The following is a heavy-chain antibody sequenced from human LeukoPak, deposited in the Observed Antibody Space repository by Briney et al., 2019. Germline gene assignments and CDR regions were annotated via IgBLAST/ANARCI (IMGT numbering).Heavy chain of an antibody. Sequence: SVKVSCKASGYTFTAYYMHWVRQAPGQGLEWMGWINPNSGGTNYAQKFQGRVTVTRDTSISTAYMELSRLRSDDTAVYYCARDFIMVRGGQGAFDYWGQGTLVTVSS. CDR1: GYTFTAYY. V-gene: IGHV1-2*02. CDR3: ARDFIMVRGGQGAFDY. J-gene: IGHJ4*02. CDR2: INPNSGGT. D-gene: IGHD3-10*01.